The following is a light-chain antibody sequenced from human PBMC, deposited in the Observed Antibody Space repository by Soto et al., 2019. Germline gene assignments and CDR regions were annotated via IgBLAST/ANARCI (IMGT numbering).Light chain of an antibody. J-gene: IGKJ1*01. CDR2: TAS. CDR3: QQFRNRPWT. CDR1: QSVSSSY. V-gene: IGKV3-20*01. Sequence: ESVLTQSPGTLSLCTGERATLSCRASQSVSSSYLAWYQQKPGQAPRLLMQTASSRASGVPARISGSGSGTEFTLTISSLQSEDFAVYYCQQFRNRPWTFGQGTKVDIK.